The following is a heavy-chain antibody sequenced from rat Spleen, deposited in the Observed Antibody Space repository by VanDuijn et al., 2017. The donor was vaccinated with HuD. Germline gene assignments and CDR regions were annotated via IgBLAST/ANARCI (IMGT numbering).Heavy chain of an antibody. Sequence: EVQLVESGGGLVQPGRSLKLSCAASGFTFSDYYMAWVRQAPKKGREWVATISSGGGGTYYPVSVKGRFTISRDNAKSTLYLQMDSLRSEDTATYYCARHGVNYGAYNWFAYWGQGSLVTVSS. CDR3: ARHGVNYGAYNWFAY. CDR1: GFTFSDYY. D-gene: IGHD1-11*01. J-gene: IGHJ3*01. V-gene: IGHV5-7*01. CDR2: ISSGGGGT.